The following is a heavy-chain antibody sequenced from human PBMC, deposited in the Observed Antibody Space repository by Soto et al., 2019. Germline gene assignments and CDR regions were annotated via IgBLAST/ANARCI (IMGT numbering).Heavy chain of an antibody. Sequence: EVQLVESGGGLVQPGGSLRLSCAASGFTFSSYWMHWVRQAPGTGLVWVSRINSDGSSTSYADSVKGRFTISRDNAKNTLYLQMNSLRAEDTAVYYCARVTHSIAGYDYWGQGTLVTVSS. CDR1: GFTFSSYW. CDR3: ARVTHSIAGYDY. CDR2: INSDGSST. V-gene: IGHV3-74*01. D-gene: IGHD6-13*01. J-gene: IGHJ4*02.